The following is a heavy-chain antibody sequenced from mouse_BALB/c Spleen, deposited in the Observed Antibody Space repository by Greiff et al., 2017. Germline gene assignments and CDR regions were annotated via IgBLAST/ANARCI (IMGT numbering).Heavy chain of an antibody. Sequence: VQLQQSGAELVKPGASVKLSCTASGFNIKDTYMNWVKQRPEQGLEWIGRIDPANGNTKYDPKFQGKATITADTSSNTAYVQLSSLTSEDTAVYYCARSIYYDYDGGVFDYWGQGTTLTVSS. V-gene: IGHV14-3*02. J-gene: IGHJ2*01. CDR3: ARSIYYDYDGGVFDY. D-gene: IGHD2-4*01. CDR1: GFNIKDTY. CDR2: IDPANGNT.